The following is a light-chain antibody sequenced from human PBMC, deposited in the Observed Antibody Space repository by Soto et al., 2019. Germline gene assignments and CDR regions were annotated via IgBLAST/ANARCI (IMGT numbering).Light chain of an antibody. CDR1: SSDVGAYDY. J-gene: IGLJ1*01. CDR2: EVS. CDR3: SSYTSSSTRV. Sequence: QSVLTQPASVSGSPGQSITISCTGTSSDVGAYDYVSWYQQHPDKAPKLIIYEVSNRPSGVSNRFSGSKSVNTATLTISGLQTEDEADYYCSSYTSSSTRVFGTGTQLTVL. V-gene: IGLV2-14*03.